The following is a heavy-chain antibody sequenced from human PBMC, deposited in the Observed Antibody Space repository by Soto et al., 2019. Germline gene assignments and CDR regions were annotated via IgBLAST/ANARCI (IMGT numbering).Heavy chain of an antibody. CDR2: IIPILGIA. J-gene: IGHJ4*02. Sequence: SVKVSCKASGGTFSSYTISWVRQAPGQGLEWMGRIIPILGIANYAQKFQGRVTITADKSTSTAYMELSSLRSEDTAVYYCAGSRDYYGSGSYYNGKVFDYWGQG. CDR1: GGTFSSYT. D-gene: IGHD3-10*01. CDR3: AGSRDYYGSGSYYNGKVFDY. V-gene: IGHV1-69*02.